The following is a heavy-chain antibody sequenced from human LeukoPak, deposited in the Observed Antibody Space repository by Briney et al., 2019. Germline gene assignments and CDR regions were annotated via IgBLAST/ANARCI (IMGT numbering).Heavy chain of an antibody. D-gene: IGHD1-1*01. CDR2: IYWNDDK. V-gene: IGHV2-5*01. Sequence: SGPTLVKPTQSLTLTCSISGVSLGTSGVAVGWIRQPPGRALEWLALIYWNDDKLFSPSLKTRLTITKDTSKNQVVLTLANMDPVDTATYYCTHRRRVVVLERLFSGPQTNNWFDPWGPGTLVTVSS. J-gene: IGHJ5*02. CDR3: THRRRVVVLERLFSGPQTNNWFDP. CDR1: GVSLGTSGVA.